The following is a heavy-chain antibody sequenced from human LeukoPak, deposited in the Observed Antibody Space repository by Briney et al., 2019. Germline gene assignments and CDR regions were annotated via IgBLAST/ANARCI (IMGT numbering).Heavy chain of an antibody. CDR2: INHSGST. D-gene: IGHD3-16*01. CDR1: GGSFSGYY. J-gene: IGHJ6*02. CDR3: ARGPWGVYGMDV. Sequence: SETLSLTCAVYGGSFSGYYWSWIRQPPGKGLEWIGEINHSGSTNYNPSLKSRVTISVDTSKNQFSLKLSSVTAADTAVYYCARGPWGVYGMDVWGQGTTVTVSS. V-gene: IGHV4-34*01.